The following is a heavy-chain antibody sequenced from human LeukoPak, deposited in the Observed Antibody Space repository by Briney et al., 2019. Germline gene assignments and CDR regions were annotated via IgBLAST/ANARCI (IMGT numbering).Heavy chain of an antibody. J-gene: IGHJ4*02. CDR1: GYTFTGYY. Sequence: ASVKVSCKASGYTFTGYYMHWVRQAPGQGLEWMGWINPNSGGTNYAQKFQGRVTMTRDTSISTAYMELSRLRSDDTAMYYCARIWADWNEDSFDYWGQGTLVTVSS. V-gene: IGHV1-2*02. CDR2: INPNSGGT. CDR3: ARIWADWNEDSFDY. D-gene: IGHD1-1*01.